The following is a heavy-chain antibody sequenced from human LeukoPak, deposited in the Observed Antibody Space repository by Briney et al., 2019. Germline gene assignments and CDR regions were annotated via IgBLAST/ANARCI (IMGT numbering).Heavy chain of an antibody. CDR2: IYTDGGT. V-gene: IGHV3-53*01. D-gene: IGHD4-17*01. CDR3: ARGATVTRDFDY. J-gene: IGHJ4*02. CDR1: GFTVSNNY. Sequence: PGGSLSLSCAASGFTVSNNYLSWVRQAPGKGVEWVSIIYTDGGTYYADSVKGRFTISRDNSKNTLYLQMNSLRADDTAVYYCARGATVTRDFDYWGQGTLVTVSS.